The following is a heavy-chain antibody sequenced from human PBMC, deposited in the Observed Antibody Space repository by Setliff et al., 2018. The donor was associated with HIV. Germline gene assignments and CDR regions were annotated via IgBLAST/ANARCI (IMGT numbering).Heavy chain of an antibody. CDR1: GFTFSTSW. CDR2: IKEDGSEK. Sequence: GGSLRLSCTTSGFTFSTSWMTWVRQAPGKGLEWVASIKEDGSEKYYVDSVKGRFTISRDNAKNSLYLQMNSLRAEDTAVYYCARTKHTADYWGQGTLVTVSS. CDR3: ARTKHTADY. V-gene: IGHV3-7*01. J-gene: IGHJ4*02. D-gene: IGHD5-18*01.